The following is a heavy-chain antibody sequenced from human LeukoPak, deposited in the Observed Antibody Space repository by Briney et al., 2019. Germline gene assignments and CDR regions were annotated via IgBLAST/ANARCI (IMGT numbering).Heavy chain of an antibody. CDR3: ARFSDIGYCSSTRCYKSRERTGGFDY. Sequence: GASVKVSCKASGYTFTSYYMHWVRQAPGQGLEWMGWISAYNGNTNYAQKLQGRVTMTTDTSTSTAYMELRSLRSDDTAVYYCARFSDIGYCSSTRCYKSRERTGGFDYWGQGTLVTVSS. D-gene: IGHD2-2*02. J-gene: IGHJ4*02. V-gene: IGHV1-18*04. CDR2: ISAYNGNT. CDR1: GYTFTSYY.